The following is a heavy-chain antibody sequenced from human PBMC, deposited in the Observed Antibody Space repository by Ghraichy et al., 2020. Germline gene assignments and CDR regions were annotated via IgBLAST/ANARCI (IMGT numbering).Heavy chain of an antibody. D-gene: IGHD3-3*01. CDR1: GFNVADDY. V-gene: IGHV3-66*01. CDR3: VRDTYDDV. J-gene: IGHJ3*01. CDR2: IYRASSGT. Sequence: GGSLRLSCAASGFNVADDYMSWVRQAPGKGLEWVAVIYRASSGTYYIDSVKGRFSVSRDNSRNTIYLQMSGLRVEDTGVYYCVRDTYDDVWGQGTLVSVSS.